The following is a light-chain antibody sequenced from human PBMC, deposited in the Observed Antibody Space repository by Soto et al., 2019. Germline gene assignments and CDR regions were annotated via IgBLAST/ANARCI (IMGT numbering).Light chain of an antibody. CDR3: QQTSSFPRT. CDR1: QGIGSW. CDR2: SAS. Sequence: IQMTQSPSSVSASVGDTVTITCRASQGIGSWLAWYHQIPGKAPKLLISSASSLQSGTPSRFTGRGSGAAFTPTITTLQPEDVGVYPSQQTSSFPRTFGGGTKVETK. V-gene: IGKV1-12*01. J-gene: IGKJ4*01.